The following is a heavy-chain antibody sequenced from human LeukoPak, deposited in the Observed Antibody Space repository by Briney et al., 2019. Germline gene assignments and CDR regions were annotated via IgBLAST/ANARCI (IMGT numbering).Heavy chain of an antibody. J-gene: IGHJ4*02. CDR3: AKESASFDVSGASFDS. D-gene: IGHD3-10*01. CDR2: IYHYESII. Sequence: GGSLRLSCGASGFTFSNYGMHWVRQAPGKGLEWAAFIYHYESIIHYPDSVKGRFTISRETAKNTLYLKMNNLGVEDSAIYYCAKESASFDVSGASFDSWGQGTLVTVSS. V-gene: IGHV3-30*02. CDR1: GFTFSNYG.